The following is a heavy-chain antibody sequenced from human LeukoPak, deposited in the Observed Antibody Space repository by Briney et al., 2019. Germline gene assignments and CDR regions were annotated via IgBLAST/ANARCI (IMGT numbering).Heavy chain of an antibody. J-gene: IGHJ4*02. D-gene: IGHD1-26*01. CDR3: ARQDSGSYGVLDY. CDR1: GYSISSGYY. Sequence: PAETLSPTCAVSGYSISSGYYWGWIRQPPGKGVGGIGSIYHSGSTYYNPSLKSRVTISVDKSKNQFSLKLSSVTAADTAVYYCARQDSGSYGVLDYWGQGTLVTVSS. V-gene: IGHV4-38-2*01. CDR2: IYHSGST.